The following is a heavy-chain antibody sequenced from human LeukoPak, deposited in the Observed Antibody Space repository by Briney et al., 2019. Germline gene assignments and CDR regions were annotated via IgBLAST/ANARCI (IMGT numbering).Heavy chain of an antibody. Sequence: ASVKVSCKASGYTFTSYGISWVRQAPGQGLEWMGWISAYNGNTNYAQKRQGRVTMTTDPSTSTAYMELRSLSSDDTAVYYCARVKTIRQYNWFAPWGQGTLVTVSS. CDR2: ISAYNGNT. CDR3: ARVKTIRQYNWFAP. V-gene: IGHV1-18*01. J-gene: IGHJ5*02. CDR1: GYTFTSYG. D-gene: IGHD3-3*01.